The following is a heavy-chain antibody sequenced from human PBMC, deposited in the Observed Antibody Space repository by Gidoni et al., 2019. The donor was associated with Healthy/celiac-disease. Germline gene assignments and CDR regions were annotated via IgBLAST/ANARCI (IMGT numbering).Heavy chain of an antibody. CDR2: IRSKAYGGTT. D-gene: IGHD6-13*01. CDR3: TRDGRVYSSSWGYYYYGMDV. V-gene: IGHV3-49*03. Sequence: EVQLVESGGGLVQPGRSLRLSCTVSGFTFGDYAMSWFRQAPGKGLGWVGFIRSKAYGGTTEYAASVKGRFTISRDDSKSIAYLQMNSLKTEDTAVYYCTRDGRVYSSSWGYYYYGMDVWGQGTTVTVSS. J-gene: IGHJ6*02. CDR1: GFTFGDYA.